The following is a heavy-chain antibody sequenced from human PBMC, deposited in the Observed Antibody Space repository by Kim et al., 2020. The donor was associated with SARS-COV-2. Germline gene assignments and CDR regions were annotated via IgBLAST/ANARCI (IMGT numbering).Heavy chain of an antibody. CDR3: ARGRPSSWFAFDY. Sequence: GGSLRLSCAASGFTFSSYAMHWVRQAPGKGLEWVAVIAYDGSNKYYADSVKGRFTISRDNSKNTLYLQMNSLRAEDTAVYYCARGRPSSWFAFDYWGQGTLVTVSS. D-gene: IGHD6-13*01. V-gene: IGHV3-30*04. J-gene: IGHJ4*02. CDR1: GFTFSSYA. CDR2: IAYDGSNK.